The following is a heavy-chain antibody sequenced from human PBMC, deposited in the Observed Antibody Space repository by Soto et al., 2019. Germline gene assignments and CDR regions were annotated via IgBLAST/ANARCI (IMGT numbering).Heavy chain of an antibody. CDR1: GGSIGSGGYY. CDR3: ARDAPYDSSGQYQGY. J-gene: IGHJ4*02. CDR2: IYYSGST. V-gene: IGHV4-31*03. D-gene: IGHD3-22*01. Sequence: SETLSLTCTVSGGSIGSGGYYWSWIRHHPGKGLEWIGYIYYSGSTYYNPSLKSRVTISVDTSKNQFSLKLSSVTAADTAVYYCARDAPYDSSGQYQGYRGQGTLVTVSS.